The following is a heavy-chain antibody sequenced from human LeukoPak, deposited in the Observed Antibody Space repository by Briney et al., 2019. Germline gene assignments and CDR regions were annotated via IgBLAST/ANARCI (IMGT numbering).Heavy chain of an antibody. V-gene: IGHV3-30*03. CDR3: ARFLTSFDY. J-gene: IGHJ4*02. CDR1: GFSFSSYG. CDR2: ISYDGSNK. D-gene: IGHD3-9*01. Sequence: PGGSLRLSCAASGFSFSSYGMHWVRQAPDKGLEWVAVISYDGSNKYYADSVKGRFTISRDNSKNTLYLQMNSLRAEDTAVYYCARFLTSFDYWGQGTLVTVSS.